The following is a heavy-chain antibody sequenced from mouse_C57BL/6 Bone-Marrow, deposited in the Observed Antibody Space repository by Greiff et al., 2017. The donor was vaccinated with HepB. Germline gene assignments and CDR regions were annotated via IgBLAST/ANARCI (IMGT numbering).Heavy chain of an antibody. CDR2: ISNGGGST. CDR1: GFTFSDYY. D-gene: IGHD3-2*02. J-gene: IGHJ3*01. CDR3: ARRLAY. Sequence: EVKLQESGGGLVQPGGSLKLSCAASGFTFSDYYMYWVRQTPEKRLEWVAYISNGGGSTYYPDTVKGRFTISRDNAKNTLYLQMSRLKSEDTAMYYCARRLAYWGQGTLVTVSA. V-gene: IGHV5-12*01.